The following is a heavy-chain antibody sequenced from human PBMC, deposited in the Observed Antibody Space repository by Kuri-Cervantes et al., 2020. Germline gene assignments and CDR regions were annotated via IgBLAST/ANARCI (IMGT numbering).Heavy chain of an antibody. CDR2: ISYDGSNK. CDR1: GFTFSKYG. V-gene: IGHV3-30-3*01. Sequence: GESLKISCAASGFTFSKYGMHWVRQAPGKGLEWVAIISYDGSNKYYADSVKGRFTISRDNSKNTLYLQMNSLRAEDTAVYYCAKDTVTHLQVVDSRGQGTLVTVSS. D-gene: IGHD4-17*01. J-gene: IGHJ4*02. CDR3: AKDTVTHLQVVDS.